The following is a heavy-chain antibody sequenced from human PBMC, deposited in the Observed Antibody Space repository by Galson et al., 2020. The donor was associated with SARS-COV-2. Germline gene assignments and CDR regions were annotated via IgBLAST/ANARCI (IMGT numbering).Heavy chain of an antibody. V-gene: IGHV3-73*01. CDR2: IRSKANNYAT. CDR3: TRFVEGANYFDY. D-gene: IGHD1-1*01. J-gene: IGHJ4*02. Sequence: GESLKISCAASGFVFSGSALHWVRQASGIGLEWVGRIRSKANNYATAYGASVKDRFTIFRDDSKNTAYVEMHNLKTEDTAVYYCTRFVEGANYFDYWGQGALVTVSS. CDR1: GFVFSGSA.